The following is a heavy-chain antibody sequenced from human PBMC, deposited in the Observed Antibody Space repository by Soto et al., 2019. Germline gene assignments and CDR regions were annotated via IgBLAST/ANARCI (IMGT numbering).Heavy chain of an antibody. Sequence: HGEALKISCKGSGYSFTSYCIGWMRQMPGKGLELMGIIYPDDSDTRYSPSFQGQVTITADKSISTAYLQWSSLKASDTAMYYCARGGEGYCYGSSCDGFDPWGQGTLVTVSS. CDR1: GYSFTSYC. V-gene: IGHV5-51*01. D-gene: IGHD3-22*01. CDR3: ARGGEGYCYGSSCDGFDP. J-gene: IGHJ5*02. CDR2: IYPDDSDT.